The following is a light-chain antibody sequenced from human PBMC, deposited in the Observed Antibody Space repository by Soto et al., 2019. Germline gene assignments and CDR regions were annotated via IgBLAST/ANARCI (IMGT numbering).Light chain of an antibody. CDR3: SSYATSTTVV. CDR1: SSDIGGHDY. V-gene: IGLV2-14*03. J-gene: IGLJ2*01. CDR2: DVT. Sequence: QSALTQPASVSGSPGQSITISCTGTSSDIGGHDYVCWYQRHPGEAPKLIIYDVTNRPSGVSDRFSGSKSGNTASLTISGLQAEDEADYYCSSYATSTTVVFGGGTKLTVL.